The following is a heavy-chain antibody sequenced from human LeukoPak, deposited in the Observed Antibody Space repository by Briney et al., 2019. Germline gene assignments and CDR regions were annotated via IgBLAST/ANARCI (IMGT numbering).Heavy chain of an antibody. CDR3: ARDSPAVGFDY. CDR2: INPSGGST. Sequence: ASVKVSCKASGYTFTSYYMHWVRQAPGQGLEWMGIINPSGGSTSYAQKFQGRVTMTRDTSTGTVYMELSSLRSEDTAVYYCARDSPAVGFDYWGQGTLVTVSS. CDR1: GYTFTSYY. D-gene: IGHD3-16*01. V-gene: IGHV1-46*01. J-gene: IGHJ4*02.